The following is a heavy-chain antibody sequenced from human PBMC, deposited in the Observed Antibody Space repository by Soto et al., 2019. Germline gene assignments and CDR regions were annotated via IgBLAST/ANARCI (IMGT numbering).Heavy chain of an antibody. J-gene: IGHJ4*02. V-gene: IGHV4-59*11. D-gene: IGHD7-27*01. CDR1: GGSISNHY. CDR2: IYYNGNT. CDR3: TRANWYSEY. Sequence: QVQLQESGPGLVKPSETLSLTCSVSGGSISNHYWSWIRQPPGKGLEWIVYIYYNGNTNYNPSLKSRVPMSVDTSRNQISLKLTTVTAADTAVYYCTRANWYSEYWGQGTLVTVSS.